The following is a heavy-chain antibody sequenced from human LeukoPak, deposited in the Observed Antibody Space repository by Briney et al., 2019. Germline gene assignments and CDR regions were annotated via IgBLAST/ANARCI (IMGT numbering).Heavy chain of an antibody. D-gene: IGHD4-23*01. CDR2: IKASGGST. Sequence: ASVKVSCKASGYTFTSYYMHWLRQAPGQGLEWMGIIKASGGSTSYAQKFQGRITMTRDTSTSTVYMELSSLRSEGTAVYYCATPQETHDYGGKDTRFDYWGQGTLVTVSS. V-gene: IGHV1-46*01. CDR3: ATPQETHDYGGKDTRFDY. J-gene: IGHJ4*02. CDR1: GYTFTSYY.